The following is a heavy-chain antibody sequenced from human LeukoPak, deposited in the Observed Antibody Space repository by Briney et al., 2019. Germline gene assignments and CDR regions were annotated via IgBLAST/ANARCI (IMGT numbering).Heavy chain of an antibody. D-gene: IGHD2/OR15-2a*01. CDR3: ALGNTRTPSYDY. J-gene: IGHJ4*02. CDR2: INPNSGGT. V-gene: IGHV1-2*02. CDR1: GYTFTGYY. Sequence: ASVKVSCKASGYTFTGYYMHWVRQAPGQGLEWMGWINPNSGGTNYAQKFQGRVTMTRDTSTSTVYMELSSLRSEDTAVYYCALGNTRTPSYDYWGQGTLVTVSS.